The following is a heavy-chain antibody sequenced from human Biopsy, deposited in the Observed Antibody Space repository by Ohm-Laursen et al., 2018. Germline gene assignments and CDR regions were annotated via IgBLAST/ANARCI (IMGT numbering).Heavy chain of an antibody. V-gene: IGHV3-30*18. D-gene: IGHD1-26*01. Sequence: SSLRLSCTAPGFTLSNYGMHWVRQAPGRGLEWVAAVSSDGKNKHYADSVQGRFTISRDNSKNTVDLQMNSLRAEDTAVYYCAKGLYSGSYYYDSWGQGTLVTVSS. CDR2: VSSDGKNK. CDR3: AKGLYSGSYYYDS. J-gene: IGHJ4*02. CDR1: GFTLSNYG.